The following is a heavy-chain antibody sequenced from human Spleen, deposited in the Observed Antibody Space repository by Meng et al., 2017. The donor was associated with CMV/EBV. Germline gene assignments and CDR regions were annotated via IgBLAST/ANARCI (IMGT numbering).Heavy chain of an antibody. J-gene: IGHJ4*02. Sequence: SLRLSRRLSGYSFACYWIAWLRQMPGKGLEWMGFIYPGDSDTRYSPSFEGQVTISADKSIRSAYLQWSSLKASDTAIYYCARHIRDCSSTSCYAEYWDQGTLVTVSS. CDR2: IYPGDSDT. CDR3: ARHIRDCSSTSCYAEY. D-gene: IGHD2-2*01. V-gene: IGHV5-51*01. CDR1: GYSFACYW.